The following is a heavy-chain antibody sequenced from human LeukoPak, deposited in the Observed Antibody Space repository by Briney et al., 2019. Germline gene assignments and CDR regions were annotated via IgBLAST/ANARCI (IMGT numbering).Heavy chain of an antibody. CDR3: VRENSGPYFDY. CDR1: GFTFSSYW. CDR2: IKQDGSEK. J-gene: IGHJ4*02. Sequence: PGGSLRLSCAASGFTFSSYWMSWVRQAPGKGLEWVANIKQDGSEKYYVDSVKGRFTISRDNAKNSLYLQMNSLRAEDTAVYYCVRENSGPYFDYWGQGTLVTVSS. V-gene: IGHV3-7*01. D-gene: IGHD1-26*01.